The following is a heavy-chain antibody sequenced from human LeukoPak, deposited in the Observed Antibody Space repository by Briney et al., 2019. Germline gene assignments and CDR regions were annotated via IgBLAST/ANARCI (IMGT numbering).Heavy chain of an antibody. Sequence: SETLSLTCTVSSASISAYYWNWIRQPAGKGLEWIGHFYARGNSNYNPSLKSRVTMSVDTSKSHFSLKLRSVTAADSAVYYCAKELPGAGLFDSWGLGTLVTVSS. CDR3: AKELPGAGLFDS. CDR2: FYARGNS. D-gene: IGHD2-21*02. V-gene: IGHV4-4*07. CDR1: SASISAYY. J-gene: IGHJ4*01.